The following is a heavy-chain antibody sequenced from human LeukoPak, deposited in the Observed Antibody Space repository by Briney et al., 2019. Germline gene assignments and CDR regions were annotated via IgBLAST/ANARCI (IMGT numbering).Heavy chain of an antibody. CDR1: GGSISSSSYY. Sequence: SETLSLTCTVSGGSISSSSYYWGWIRQPPGKGLEWIGSIYYSGSTYYNPSLKSRVTISVDTSKNQFSLKLSSVTAADTAVYYCARESGHYGDPAFDYWGQGTLVTVSS. CDR2: IYYSGST. CDR3: ARESGHYGDPAFDY. D-gene: IGHD4-17*01. J-gene: IGHJ4*02. V-gene: IGHV4-39*07.